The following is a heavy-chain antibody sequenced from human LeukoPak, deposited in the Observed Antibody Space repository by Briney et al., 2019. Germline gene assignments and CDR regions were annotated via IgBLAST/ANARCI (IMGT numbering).Heavy chain of an antibody. CDR2: INPNSGGT. V-gene: IGHV1-2*06. Sequence: ASVKVSCKASGYTFTGYYMHWVRQAPGQGLEWMGRINPNSGGTNYAQKFQGRVTMTRDTSISTAYMELSRLRSDDTAVYYCASLGRYCSGGSCYSYFDYWGQGTLVTVSS. J-gene: IGHJ4*02. D-gene: IGHD2-15*01. CDR3: ASLGRYCSGGSCYSYFDY. CDR1: GYTFTGYY.